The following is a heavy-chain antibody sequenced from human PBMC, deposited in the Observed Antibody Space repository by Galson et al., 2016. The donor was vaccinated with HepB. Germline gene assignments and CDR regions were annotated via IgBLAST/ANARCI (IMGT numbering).Heavy chain of an antibody. CDR3: ARGIVATMEGIYWYFDL. Sequence: PALVKPTQTLTLTCTFSGFSLSTNGVGVGWIRQPPGKALEWLALIYRDDDKRYSPSLESRLTITKDTSKNLVVLTMTNMDPVDTATYYCARGIVATMEGIYWYFDLWGRGTLVTVSS. V-gene: IGHV2-5*02. CDR1: GFSLSTNGVG. J-gene: IGHJ2*01. CDR2: IYRDDDK. D-gene: IGHD5-12*01.